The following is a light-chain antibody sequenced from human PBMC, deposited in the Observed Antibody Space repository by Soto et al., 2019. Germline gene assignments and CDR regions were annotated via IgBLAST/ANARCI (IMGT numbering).Light chain of an antibody. J-gene: IGLJ1*01. CDR2: SNN. Sequence: VLTQPPSASGTPGQKVTISCSGSSSNIGSNTVNWYQQLPGTAPKLLIYSNNQRPSGVPDRFSGSKSGTSASLAISGLQSEDEADYYCAAWDDSLNGVYVFGTGTKVTVL. CDR3: AAWDDSLNGVYV. CDR1: SSNIGSNT. V-gene: IGLV1-44*01.